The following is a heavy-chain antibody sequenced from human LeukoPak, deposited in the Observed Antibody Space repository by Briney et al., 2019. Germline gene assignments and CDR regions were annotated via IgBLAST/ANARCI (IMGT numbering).Heavy chain of an antibody. D-gene: IGHD1-26*01. V-gene: IGHV4-59*01. Sequence: SETLSLTCTVSGGSISSYYWSWIRQPPGKGLEWIGYIYYSGGTNYNPSLKSRVTISVDTSENQFSLKLSSVTAADTAVYYCARVSPRYSGSYGFYFDYWGQGTLVTVSS. CDR3: ARVSPRYSGSYGFYFDY. J-gene: IGHJ4*02. CDR1: GGSISSYY. CDR2: IYYSGGT.